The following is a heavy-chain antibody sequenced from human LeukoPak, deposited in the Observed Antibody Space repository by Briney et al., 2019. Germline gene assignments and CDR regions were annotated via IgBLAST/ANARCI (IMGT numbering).Heavy chain of an antibody. CDR3: ARARRGYSYGGLLDY. V-gene: IGHV1-2*02. Sequence: GASVKVSCKASGYTFTGYYMHWVRRAPGQGLEWMGWINPNSGGTNYAQKFQGRVTMTRDTSISTAYMELSRLRSDDTAVYYCARARRGYSYGGLLDYWGQGTLVTVSS. CDR2: INPNSGGT. CDR1: GYTFTGYY. D-gene: IGHD5-18*01. J-gene: IGHJ4*02.